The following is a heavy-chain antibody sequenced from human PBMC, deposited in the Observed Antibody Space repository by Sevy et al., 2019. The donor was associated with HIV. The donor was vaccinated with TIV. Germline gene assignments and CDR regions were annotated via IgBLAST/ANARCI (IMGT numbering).Heavy chain of an antibody. Sequence: RGSLRLSCAASGFTFNTYAMSWVRQAPGKGLEWVSAISGSAGSTYYADSVKGRFTISRDNSKNTLYLRMNGLRAEDTAVYYCAKDVYCSSTSCSYSSDAFDIWGQGTMVTVSS. CDR3: AKDVYCSSTSCSYSSDAFDI. CDR1: GFTFNTYA. V-gene: IGHV3-23*01. J-gene: IGHJ3*02. CDR2: ISGSAGST. D-gene: IGHD2-2*01.